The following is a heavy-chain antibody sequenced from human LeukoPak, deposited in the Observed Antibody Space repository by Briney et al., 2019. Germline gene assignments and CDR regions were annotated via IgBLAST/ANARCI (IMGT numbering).Heavy chain of an antibody. Sequence: SETLSLTCAVYGGSFSGYYWSWIRQPPGKGLEWIGEINHSGSTNYSPSLKSRVTISVDTSKNQFSLKLSSVTAADTAVYYCARDSLDRTGSFDYWGQGTLVTVSS. CDR3: ARDSLDRTGSFDY. CDR1: GGSFSGYY. D-gene: IGHD1-1*01. J-gene: IGHJ4*02. V-gene: IGHV4-34*01. CDR2: INHSGST.